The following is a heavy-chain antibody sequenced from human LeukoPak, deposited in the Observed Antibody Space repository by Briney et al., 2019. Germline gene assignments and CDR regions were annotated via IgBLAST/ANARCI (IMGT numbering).Heavy chain of an antibody. J-gene: IGHJ4*02. CDR3: ARGPMVRGPDY. D-gene: IGHD3-10*01. CDR1: GFTFSRYS. V-gene: IGHV3-21*01. CDR2: ISSSSSNK. Sequence: PGGSLRLSCAASGFTFSRYSMNWVRQAPGKGLEWVSSISSSSSNKYYADSVKGRFTIPRDNSKNSLYLQMNSLRAEDTAVYYCARGPMVRGPDYWGQGTLVTVSS.